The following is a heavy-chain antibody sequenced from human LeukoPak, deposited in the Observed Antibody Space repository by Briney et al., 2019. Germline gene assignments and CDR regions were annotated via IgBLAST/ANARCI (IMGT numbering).Heavy chain of an antibody. V-gene: IGHV1-46*01. CDR2: IYPRDGST. J-gene: IGHJ4*02. CDR3: ARDQEGFDY. Sequence: ASVKVSCTASGYTFTSYDINWVRQATGQGLEWMGMIYPRDGSTSYAQNFQGRVTVTRDTSTTTVHMELRGLRSEDTAVYYCARDQEGFDYWGQGTVVTVSS. CDR1: GYTFTSYD.